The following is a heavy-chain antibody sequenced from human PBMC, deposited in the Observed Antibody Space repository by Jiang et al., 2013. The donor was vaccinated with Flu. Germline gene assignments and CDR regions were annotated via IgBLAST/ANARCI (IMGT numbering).Heavy chain of an antibody. V-gene: IGHV4-39*01. Sequence: GLVKPSETLSLTCTVSGGSISSSSYYWGWIRQPPGKGLEWIGSIYYSGSTYYNPSLKSRVTISVDTSKNQFSLKLSSVTAADTAVYYCARLSYYDILTGYYMLDPWGQGTLVTVSS. CDR1: GGSISSSSYY. D-gene: IGHD3-9*01. J-gene: IGHJ5*02. CDR3: ARLSYYDILTGYYMLDP. CDR2: IYYSGST.